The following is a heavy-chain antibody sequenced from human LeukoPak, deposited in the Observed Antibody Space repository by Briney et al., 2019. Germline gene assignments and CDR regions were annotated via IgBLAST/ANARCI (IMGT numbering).Heavy chain of an antibody. CDR3: AKDGRSSSPY. J-gene: IGHJ4*02. CDR2: ISNTGGDT. D-gene: IGHD6-13*01. V-gene: IGHV3-23*01. CDR1: GFTFTRYA. Sequence: GSLRLSCAASGFTFTRYAMSWVRQAPGKGPEWVSGISNTGGDTNYADSVEGRFTISRDNSGNMLYLQINSLRAEDTAIYYCAKDGRSSSPYRGQGTLVTVSS.